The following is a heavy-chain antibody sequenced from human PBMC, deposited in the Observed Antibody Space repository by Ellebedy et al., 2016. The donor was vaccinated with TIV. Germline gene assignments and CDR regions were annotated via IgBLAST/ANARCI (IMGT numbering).Heavy chain of an antibody. CDR1: GYTFTGYD. Sequence: GESLKISCKASGYTFTGYDMHWVRQAPGQGLEWMGWINPNSGGTNYAQKFQGRVTMTRDTSISTAYMELSSLRSEDTAVYYCAREGYCSGGSCYDWFDPWGQGTLVTVSS. J-gene: IGHJ5*02. V-gene: IGHV1-2*02. D-gene: IGHD2-15*01. CDR3: AREGYCSGGSCYDWFDP. CDR2: INPNSGGT.